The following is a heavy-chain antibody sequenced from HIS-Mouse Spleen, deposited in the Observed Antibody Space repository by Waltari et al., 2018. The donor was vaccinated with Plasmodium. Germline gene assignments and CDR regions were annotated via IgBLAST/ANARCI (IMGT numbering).Heavy chain of an antibody. J-gene: IGHJ2*01. CDR1: GFPFSSYW. D-gene: IGHD6-13*01. CDR2: IKQDGSEK. CDR3: ASSWYWYFDL. V-gene: IGHV3-7*01. Sequence: EVQLVESGGGLVQPGGSLSLSCAASGFPFSSYWMSWVRQAPGKGLEGVANIKQDGSEKYYVDSVKGRFTISRDNAKNSLYLQMNSLRAEDTAVYYCASSWYWYFDLWGRGTLVTVSS.